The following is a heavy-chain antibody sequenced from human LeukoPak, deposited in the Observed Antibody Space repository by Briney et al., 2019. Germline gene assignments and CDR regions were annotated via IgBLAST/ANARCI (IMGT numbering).Heavy chain of an antibody. D-gene: IGHD1-26*01. Sequence: SVKVSCKASGGTFSSYAISWVRQAPGQGLEWMGGIIPIFGTANYAQKFQGRVTITADKSTSTAYMELSSLRSEDTAVYYCARPGSYSGAFDIWGQGTMVTVSS. J-gene: IGHJ3*02. CDR2: IIPIFGTA. CDR1: GGTFSSYA. CDR3: ARPGSYSGAFDI. V-gene: IGHV1-69*06.